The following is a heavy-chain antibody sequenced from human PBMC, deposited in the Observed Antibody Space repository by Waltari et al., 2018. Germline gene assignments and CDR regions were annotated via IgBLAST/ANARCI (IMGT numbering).Heavy chain of an antibody. D-gene: IGHD6-19*01. Sequence: EVQLVESGGGLVKPGGSLSLACAASGFTFSSYSMTWVRQAPGKGLEWVSSISSSSSYIYYADSVKGRFTISRDNAKNSLYLQMNSLRAEDTAVYYCARDGWGAEYFQHWGQGTLVTVSS. CDR1: GFTFSSYS. CDR3: ARDGWGAEYFQH. CDR2: ISSSSSYI. J-gene: IGHJ1*01. V-gene: IGHV3-21*01.